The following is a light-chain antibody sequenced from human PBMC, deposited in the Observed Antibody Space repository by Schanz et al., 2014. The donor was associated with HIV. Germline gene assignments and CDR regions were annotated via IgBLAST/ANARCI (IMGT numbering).Light chain of an antibody. Sequence: QSALAQPASMSASPGQSITISCVGSGTDIGDDNYVSWYQHHPGTAPKLLIFDVNIRPSGVSDRFAGSKSGNTASLSISGLQQEDEADYYCSSYSVYGARGVIVGTGTKVTVL. CDR2: DVN. V-gene: IGLV2-14*03. CDR3: SSYSVYGARGVI. J-gene: IGLJ1*01. CDR1: GTDIGDDNY.